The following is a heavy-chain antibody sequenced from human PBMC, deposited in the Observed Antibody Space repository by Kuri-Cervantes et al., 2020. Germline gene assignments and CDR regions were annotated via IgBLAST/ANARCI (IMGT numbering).Heavy chain of an antibody. CDR1: GGSISSSSYY. J-gene: IGHJ4*02. V-gene: IGHV4-39*07. Sequence: SETLSLTCTVSGGSISSSSYYWGWIRQPPGKGLEWIGSIYYSGSTYYNPSLQSRVTISVDTSKNQFSLKLSSVTAADTAVYYCARARDIGYCSGGSCYYFDYWGQGTRVTVSS. CDR2: IYYSGST. CDR3: ARARDIGYCSGGSCYYFDY. D-gene: IGHD2-15*01.